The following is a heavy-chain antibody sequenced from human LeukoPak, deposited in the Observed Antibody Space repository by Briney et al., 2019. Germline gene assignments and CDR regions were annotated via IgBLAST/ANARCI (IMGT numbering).Heavy chain of an antibody. CDR1: GFTFSSYA. V-gene: IGHV3-23*01. Sequence: GGSLRLSCAASGFTFSSYAMSWVRQAPGKGLEWVSAISGSGGSTYYADSVKGRFTISRDNSKNTLYLQMNSLRAEDTAVYYCAKMRDIVVVPAAWGWFDPWGQGTLVTVSS. CDR2: ISGSGGST. D-gene: IGHD2-2*01. J-gene: IGHJ5*02. CDR3: AKMRDIVVVPAAWGWFDP.